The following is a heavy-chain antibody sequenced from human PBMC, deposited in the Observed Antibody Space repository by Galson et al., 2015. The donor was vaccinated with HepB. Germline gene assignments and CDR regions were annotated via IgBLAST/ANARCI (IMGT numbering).Heavy chain of an antibody. V-gene: IGHV1-18*04. Sequence: SVKVSCKASGYPLTSHGINWVRQAPGQGLVWVGWITPDNGNTKYADSLRGRVAITTDTSTSTAYMELMSLRSDDTAVYFCASGPYFGEVTGILVLQHWGQGTLVTVAS. CDR1: GYPLTSHG. CDR2: ITPDNGNT. D-gene: IGHD3-10*01. CDR3: ASGPYFGEVTGILVLQH. J-gene: IGHJ1*01.